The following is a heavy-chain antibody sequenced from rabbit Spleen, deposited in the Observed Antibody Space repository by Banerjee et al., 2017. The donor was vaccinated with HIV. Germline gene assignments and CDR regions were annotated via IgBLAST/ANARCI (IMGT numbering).Heavy chain of an antibody. J-gene: IGHJ6*01. D-gene: IGHD8-1*01. Sequence: EQLEESGGGLVKPEGSLTLTCKASGVSFSDKDVMCWVRQAPGKGPEWIACVSAGVSFTTYYATWAKGRFTISKTSSTTVTLQMTSLTAADTATYFCARDSGTSFSSYGMDLWGPGTLVTVS. CDR3: ARDSGTSFSSYGMDL. V-gene: IGHV1S45*01. CDR1: GVSFSDKDV. CDR2: VSAGVSFTT.